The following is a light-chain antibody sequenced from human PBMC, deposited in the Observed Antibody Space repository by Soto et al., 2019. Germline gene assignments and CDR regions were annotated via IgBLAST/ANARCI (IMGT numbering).Light chain of an antibody. CDR1: QGIRNE. CDR2: AAS. V-gene: IGKV1-6*01. CDR3: LQDYNYPRT. J-gene: IGKJ1*01. Sequence: AILMTQSPSSLSASVGDRVTITCRASQGIRNELGWYQQKPGKAPKVLIYAASTLQSGVPSRFSGSGSGTDFTLTISSLQPEDFATYYCLQDYNYPRTFGQGTKVDIK.